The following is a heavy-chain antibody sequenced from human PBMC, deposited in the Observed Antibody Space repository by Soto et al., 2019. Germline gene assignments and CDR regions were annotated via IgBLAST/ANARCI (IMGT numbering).Heavy chain of an antibody. V-gene: IGHV1-69*06. Sequence: SVKVSCKASGGTFSSYAISWVRQAPGQGLEWMGGIIPIFGTANYAQKFQGRVTITADKSTSTAYMELSSLRSEDTAVYYCARGGVVVAGSPYYYYGMEVWGQGTTVTVYS. CDR1: GGTFSSYA. CDR2: IIPIFGTA. D-gene: IGHD2-15*01. J-gene: IGHJ6*02. CDR3: ARGGVVVAGSPYYYYGMEV.